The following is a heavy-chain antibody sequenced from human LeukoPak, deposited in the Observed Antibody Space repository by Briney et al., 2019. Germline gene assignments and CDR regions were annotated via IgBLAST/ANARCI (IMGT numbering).Heavy chain of an antibody. D-gene: IGHD2-15*01. CDR1: GFTFSSYA. J-gene: IGHJ4*02. CDR2: TKPDGSAE. V-gene: IGHV3-7*01. CDR3: ARDGGLHTNFDY. Sequence: GGSLRLSCAASGFTFSSYAMSWVRQAPGKGLEWVANTKPDGSAEYYADSVRGRFTASRDNANNLLYLQMNRLRAEDTAVYYCARDGGLHTNFDYWGQGTLLTVSS.